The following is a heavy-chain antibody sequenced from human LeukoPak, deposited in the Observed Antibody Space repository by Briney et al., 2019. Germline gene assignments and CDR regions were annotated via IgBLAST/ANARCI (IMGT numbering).Heavy chain of an antibody. J-gene: IGHJ4*02. D-gene: IGHD3-10*01. V-gene: IGHV3-21*01. CDR1: GFTFITYS. CDR2: ISSSSSYI. CDR3: ARGDYGSGSQFRYFDY. Sequence: GGSLRLSCAASGFTFITYSMNWIRQAPGKGLEWVSSISSSSSYIYYADSVKGRFTISRDNAKNSLSLQMNSLRAEDTAVYYCARGDYGSGSQFRYFDYWGQGTLVTVSS.